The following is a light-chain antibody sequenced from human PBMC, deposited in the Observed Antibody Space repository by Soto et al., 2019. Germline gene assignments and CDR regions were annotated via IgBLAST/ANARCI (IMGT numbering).Light chain of an antibody. V-gene: IGKV3-11*01. CDR3: QQYNNWPPWT. CDR1: QSVSSY. J-gene: IGKJ1*01. Sequence: EIVLTQSPATLSLSPGERATVSCRASQSVSSYLAWYQQKPGQAPRLLIYDASNRATGIPARFSGSGSGTDFTLTISSLQSEDVAVYYCQQYNNWPPWTFGQGTKVDI. CDR2: DAS.